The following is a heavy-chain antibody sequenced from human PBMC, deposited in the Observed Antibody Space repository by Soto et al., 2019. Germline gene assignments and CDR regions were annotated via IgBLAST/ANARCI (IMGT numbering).Heavy chain of an antibody. CDR1: GGSISSSNW. Sequence: LSLTCAVSGGSISSSNWWSWVRQPPGKGLEWIGEIYHSGSTNYNPSLKSRVTISVDKSKNQFSLKLSSVTAADTAVYYCASWHYYDSSGYYNWGQGTLVTVSS. CDR2: IYHSGST. V-gene: IGHV4-4*02. D-gene: IGHD3-22*01. J-gene: IGHJ4*02. CDR3: ASWHYYDSSGYYN.